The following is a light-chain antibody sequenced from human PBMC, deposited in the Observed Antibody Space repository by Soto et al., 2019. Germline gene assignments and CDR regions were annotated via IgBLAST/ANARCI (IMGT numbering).Light chain of an antibody. CDR3: QVWHRNPADIV. J-gene: IGLJ2*01. CDR2: DDN. V-gene: IGLV3-21*02. CDR1: NIGGQS. Sequence: SYELTQPPSVSVAPGQTARITCEGNNIGGQSVHWYQLKAGQAPALVVFDDNSRPSGIPDRFSGSNSGNTASLTISRVEAGDEADYFCQVWHRNPADIVFGRGTKLTVL.